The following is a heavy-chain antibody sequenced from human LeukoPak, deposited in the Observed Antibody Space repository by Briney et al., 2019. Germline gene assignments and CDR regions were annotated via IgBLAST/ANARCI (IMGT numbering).Heavy chain of an antibody. D-gene: IGHD3-9*01. J-gene: IGHJ4*02. CDR1: GFTFDDYA. V-gene: IGHV3-9*01. CDR2: ISWNSGSI. Sequence: PGGSLRLSCAASGFTFDDYAMHWVRQAPGKGLEWVSGISWNSGSIGYADSVKGRFTISRDNAKNSLYLQMNSLRAEDTALYYCAKSRKGLRYFDWHPYYFDYWGQGTLVTVSS. CDR3: AKSRKGLRYFDWHPYYFDY.